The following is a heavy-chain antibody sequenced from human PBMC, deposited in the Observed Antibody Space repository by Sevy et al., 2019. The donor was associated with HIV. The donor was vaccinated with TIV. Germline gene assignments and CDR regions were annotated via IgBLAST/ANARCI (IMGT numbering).Heavy chain of an antibody. D-gene: IGHD6-19*01. Sequence: SETLSLTCSVSGGSITSNNYYWGWIRQPPGKGLEWIGSIYHSGNTYYNPSLKSRVTVSVDTSRSHFSLKVTSEAASDTAVYFYASQPGYRSTYYGFTLSRTFDSWGPGTLVTVSS. V-gene: IGHV4-39*01. CDR2: IYHSGNT. J-gene: IGHJ4*02. CDR1: GGSITSNNYY. CDR3: ASQPGYRSTYYGFTLSRTFDS.